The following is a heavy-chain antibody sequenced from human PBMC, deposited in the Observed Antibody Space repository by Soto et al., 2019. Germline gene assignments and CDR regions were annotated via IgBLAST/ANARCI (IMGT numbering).Heavy chain of an antibody. D-gene: IGHD2-8*01. CDR1: GFTFSSYA. CDR3: HLMAPGYYYMDV. Sequence: EVQLVESGGGLVQPGGSLRLSCAASGFTFSSYAMHWVRQAPGKGLEYVSAISSNGGSTYYANSVKGRFTISRDNSKNTLYLQMGSLRAEDMAVYYCHLMAPGYYYMDVWGKGTTVTVSS. V-gene: IGHV3-64*01. CDR2: ISSNGGST. J-gene: IGHJ6*03.